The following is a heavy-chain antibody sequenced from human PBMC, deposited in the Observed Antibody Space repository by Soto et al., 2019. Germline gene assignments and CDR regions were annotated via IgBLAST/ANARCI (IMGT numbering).Heavy chain of an antibody. V-gene: IGHV1-69*01. J-gene: IGHJ4*02. D-gene: IGHD3-22*01. CDR3: ARGGSGYVWFNEF. CDR2: IIPVFDTV. CDR1: GGLFSSYA. Sequence: QEQLVQSGAEVKKSGPSVKVSCKDTGGLFSSYAVSWVRQAPGQGLEWMGGIIPVFDTVYYAQKFQGRVTITADESTNTADLELSSLRSEDTAMYYCARGGSGYVWFNEFWGQGTLVTVSS.